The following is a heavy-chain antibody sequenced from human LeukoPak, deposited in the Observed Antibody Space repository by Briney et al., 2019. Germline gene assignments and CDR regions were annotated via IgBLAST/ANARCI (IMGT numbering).Heavy chain of an antibody. CDR2: IYYSGST. Sequence: SETLSLTCSVSGGSTSSSNYYWGWIRQPPGKGLEWIGIIYYSGSTYYNPSLKSRVTISIDTSKNQFSLKLSSVTAADTAVYYCAGPLLTYYSDSSAYSWGQGTLVTVSS. D-gene: IGHD3-22*01. V-gene: IGHV4-39*01. CDR3: AGPLLTYYSDSSAYS. J-gene: IGHJ4*02. CDR1: GGSTSSSNYY.